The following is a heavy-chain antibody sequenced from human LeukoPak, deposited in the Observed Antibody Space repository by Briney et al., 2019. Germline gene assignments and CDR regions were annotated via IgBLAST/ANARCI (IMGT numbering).Heavy chain of an antibody. CDR1: GYTFTSYG. V-gene: IGHV1-18*01. CDR2: ISAYNGNT. Sequence: ASVKVSCKASGYTFTSYGISWVRQAPGQGLEWMRWISAYNGNTNYAQKLQGRVTMTTDTSTSTAYMELSSLRSEDTAIYYCAKLAASETGEGSWGQGTLVTVSS. D-gene: IGHD6-13*01. J-gene: IGHJ5*02. CDR3: AKLAASETGEGS.